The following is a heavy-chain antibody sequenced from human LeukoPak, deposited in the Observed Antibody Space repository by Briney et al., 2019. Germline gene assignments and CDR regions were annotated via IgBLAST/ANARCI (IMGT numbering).Heavy chain of an antibody. CDR3: AQLKNAFDI. Sequence: GGSLRLSCAASGFTFSTYAMNWVRQAPGKGLEWVANIKQDGSEKYYVDSVKGRFTISRDNAKNSLYLQMNSLRAEDTAVYYCAQLKNAFDIWGQGTMVTVSS. CDR2: IKQDGSEK. J-gene: IGHJ3*02. V-gene: IGHV3-7*01. D-gene: IGHD2-2*01. CDR1: GFTFSTYA.